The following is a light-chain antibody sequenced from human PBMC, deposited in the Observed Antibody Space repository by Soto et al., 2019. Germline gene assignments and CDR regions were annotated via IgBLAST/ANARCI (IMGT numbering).Light chain of an antibody. CDR1: QSITIW. Sequence: DIQMTQSPSTLSASVGDRVTITCRASQSITIWLAWYQQKPGKAPKLLIFDASSLESGVPSRLSGSGSGTEFTLTISSLQPDDFATYYCQPYNSYSWTFGQGTKVQIK. CDR3: QPYNSYSWT. J-gene: IGKJ1*01. V-gene: IGKV1-5*01. CDR2: DAS.